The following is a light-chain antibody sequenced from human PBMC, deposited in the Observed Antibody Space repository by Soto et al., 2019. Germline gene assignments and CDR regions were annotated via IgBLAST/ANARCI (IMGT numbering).Light chain of an antibody. Sequence: EIVLTQSPATLSLSPGERATLSCRASQSVSNYLAWYQQKPGQAPRLLIYAASTRATGIPARFSGSGSGTEFTLTISSLQSEDFAFYYCQQFHYWWTFGQGTKVDIK. CDR2: AAS. CDR3: QQFHYWWT. J-gene: IGKJ1*01. V-gene: IGKV3-15*01. CDR1: QSVSNY.